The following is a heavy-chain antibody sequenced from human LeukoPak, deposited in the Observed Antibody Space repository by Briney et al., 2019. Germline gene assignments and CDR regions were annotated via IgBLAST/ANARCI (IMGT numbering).Heavy chain of an antibody. J-gene: IGHJ6*03. CDR1: GGSFSGYY. Sequence: PSETLSLTCAVYGGSFSGYYWSWIRQPPGKGLEWIGEINHSGSTNYNPSLKSRVTISVDTSKNQFSLKLSSVTAADTAVYYCARGKSGYCSGGSCYGNYYYYMDAWGKGTTVTVSS. CDR3: ARGKSGYCSGGSCYGNYYYYMDA. D-gene: IGHD2-15*01. V-gene: IGHV4-34*01. CDR2: INHSGST.